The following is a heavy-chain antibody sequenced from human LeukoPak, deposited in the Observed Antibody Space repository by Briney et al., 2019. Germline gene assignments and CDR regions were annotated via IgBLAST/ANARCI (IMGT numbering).Heavy chain of an antibody. CDR2: TNSDGSAT. D-gene: IGHD4-23*01. J-gene: IGHJ6*02. CDR1: GFTFSSFW. CDR3: ARDTVVTFTKGMDV. V-gene: IGHV3-74*01. Sequence: GGSLRLSCAASGFTFSSFWMHWVRQAPRKGLVWVSHTNSDGSATDYADSVRGRFTISRDNAKNTLYLHMNSLTVEDTAVYYCARDTVVTFTKGMDVWGQGTTVTVSS.